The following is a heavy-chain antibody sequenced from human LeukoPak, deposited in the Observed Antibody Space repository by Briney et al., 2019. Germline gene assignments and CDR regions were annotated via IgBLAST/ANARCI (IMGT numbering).Heavy chain of an antibody. CDR3: ARDIGAARELAY. J-gene: IGHJ4*02. CDR1: GFTFSDYY. D-gene: IGHD1-26*01. CDR2: ISSSGSTI. V-gene: IGHV3-11*04. Sequence: GGSLRLSCAASGFTFSDYYMSWIRQAPGKGLEWVSYISSSGSTIYYADSVKGRFTISRDNAKNSLYLQMNSVRAEDTAVYYWARDIGAARELAYWGQGTLVTVSS.